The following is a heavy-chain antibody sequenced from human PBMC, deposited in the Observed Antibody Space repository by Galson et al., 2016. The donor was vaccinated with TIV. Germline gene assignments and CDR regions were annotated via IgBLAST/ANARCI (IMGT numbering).Heavy chain of an antibody. J-gene: IGHJ6*02. CDR1: SGPFTGYY. V-gene: IGHV4-34*01. CDR2: INHRGST. CDR3: ARGRLVPRRRDYYYPMNV. D-gene: IGHD6-25*01. Sequence: SETLSLTCAVYSGPFTGYYWSWIRQTPGKGLEWIGEINHRGSTNYNPSLESRVIISLDMSNKQSSLKLSSVTAADTAVYYCARGRLVPRRRDYYYPMNVWGQGTTVIVSS.